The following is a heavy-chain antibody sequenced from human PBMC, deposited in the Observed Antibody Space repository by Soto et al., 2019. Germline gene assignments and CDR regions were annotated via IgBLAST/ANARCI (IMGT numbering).Heavy chain of an antibody. CDR2: INAGNGNT. J-gene: IGHJ4*02. CDR3: ARGSGYYYWDDY. D-gene: IGHD3-22*01. V-gene: IGHV1-3*01. Sequence: ASVKVSCKTSGYTFTRYPMHWVRQAPGQRLEWMGWINAGNGNTKYSQKFQGRVTITRDTSASTAYMELSSLRSEDTAVYYCARGSGYYYWDDYWGQGTLVTVSS. CDR1: GYTFTRYP.